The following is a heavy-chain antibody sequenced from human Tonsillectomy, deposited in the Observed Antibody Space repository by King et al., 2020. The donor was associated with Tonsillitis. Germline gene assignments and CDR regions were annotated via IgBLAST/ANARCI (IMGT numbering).Heavy chain of an antibody. CDR1: GYTFSNYD. Sequence: VQLVQSGAEVKKPGASVKVSCKASGYTFSNYDINWVRQATGQGLEGMGWMNPNSGNTGYAQDFQGRVTMTRNTSISTAYMELSSLRSEETAVYYCTGDPYYYDSLYNHWGQGTLVTVSS. D-gene: IGHD3-22*01. CDR2: MNPNSGNT. J-gene: IGHJ5*02. CDR3: TGDPYYYDSLYNH. V-gene: IGHV1-8*01.